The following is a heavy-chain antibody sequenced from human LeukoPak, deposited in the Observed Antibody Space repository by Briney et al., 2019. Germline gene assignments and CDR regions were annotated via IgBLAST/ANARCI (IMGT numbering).Heavy chain of an antibody. Sequence: GRSLRLSCAASGFTFSSYWMHWVRQVPGKGLVWVARINPGGSSITYADSVKGRFTISRDNSKNTLYLQMNSLRAEDTAVYYCAKRQARGNWFDPWGQGTLVTVSS. CDR1: GFTFSSYW. CDR3: AKRQARGNWFDP. V-gene: IGHV3-74*01. J-gene: IGHJ5*02. CDR2: INPGGSSI.